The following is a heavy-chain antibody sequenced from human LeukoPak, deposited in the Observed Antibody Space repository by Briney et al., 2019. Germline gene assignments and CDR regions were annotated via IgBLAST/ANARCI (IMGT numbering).Heavy chain of an antibody. V-gene: IGHV3-48*01. J-gene: IGHJ4*02. CDR1: GFTFSSYS. CDR3: ARVLHRRNYDSSVYYGY. Sequence: GGSLRLSCAASGFTFSSYSMNWVRQAPGKGLEWVSYISSSSSTIYYSDSVKGRFTISRDNAKNSLYLQMNSLRAEDTAVYYCARVLHRRNYDSSVYYGYWGQGTLVTVSS. CDR2: ISSSSSTI. D-gene: IGHD3-22*01.